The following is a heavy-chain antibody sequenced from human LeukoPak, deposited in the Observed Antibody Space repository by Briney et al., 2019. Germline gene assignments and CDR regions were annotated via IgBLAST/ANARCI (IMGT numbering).Heavy chain of an antibody. Sequence: SETLSLTCTVSGGSISSYYWSWIRQPPGKCLEWIGYIYYSGSTYYNPSLKSRVTISVDTSKNQFSLKLSSVTAADTAVYYCARGGASGFLYYYYYMDVWGKGTTVTVSS. J-gene: IGHJ6*03. V-gene: IGHV4-59*06. D-gene: IGHD3-3*01. CDR3: ARGGASGFLYYYYYMDV. CDR2: IYYSGST. CDR1: GGSISSYY.